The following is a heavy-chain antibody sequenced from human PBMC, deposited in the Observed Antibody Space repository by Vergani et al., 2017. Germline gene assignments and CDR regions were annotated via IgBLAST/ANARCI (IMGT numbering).Heavy chain of an antibody. Sequence: VQLLESGGGLVQPGGSLRLSCAASGFTFSSYAMSWVRQAPGKGLEWVSAISGSGGSTYYADSVKGRFTISRDNAKNSLYLRMNSLRAEDTAVYCCARSTYYYDSSGSYFDYWGQGTLVTVSS. CDR3: ARSTYYYDSSGSYFDY. CDR1: GFTFSSYA. D-gene: IGHD3-22*01. CDR2: ISGSGGST. V-gene: IGHV3-23*01. J-gene: IGHJ4*02.